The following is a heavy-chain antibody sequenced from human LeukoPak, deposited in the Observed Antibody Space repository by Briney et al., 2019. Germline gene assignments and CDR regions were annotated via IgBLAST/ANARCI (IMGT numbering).Heavy chain of an antibody. CDR1: GFTISSYA. D-gene: IGHD6-13*01. CDR3: AKGAAAAGTYSYYYGMDV. CDR2: ISGSGGST. J-gene: IGHJ6*04. Sequence: GGSLRLSCAASGFTISSYAMSWVRQAPGKGLEWVSAISGSGGSTYYADSVKGRFTISRDNSKNTLYLQMNSLRAEDTAVYYCAKGAAAAGTYSYYYGMDVWGKGTTVTVSS. V-gene: IGHV3-23*01.